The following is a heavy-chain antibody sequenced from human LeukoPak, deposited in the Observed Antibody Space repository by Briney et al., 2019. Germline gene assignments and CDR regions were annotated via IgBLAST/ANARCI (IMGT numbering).Heavy chain of an antibody. D-gene: IGHD3-22*01. CDR1: GGSFSGYY. V-gene: IGHV4-34*01. Sequence: SETLSLTCAVYGGSFSGYYWSWIRQPPGKGLEWIGEINHSGSTNYNPSLKSRVTISVDTSKNQFSLKLSSVTAADTAVYYCARDLKYYDSSGYYYYVDYWGQGTLVTVSS. CDR3: ARDLKYYDSSGYYYYVDY. J-gene: IGHJ4*02. CDR2: INHSGST.